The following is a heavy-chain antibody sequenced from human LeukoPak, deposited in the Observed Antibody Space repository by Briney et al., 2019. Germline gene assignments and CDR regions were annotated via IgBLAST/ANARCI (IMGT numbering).Heavy chain of an antibody. V-gene: IGHV3-7*01. Sequence: GGSLRLSCAASGFTFSSYWMSWVRQAPGKGLELVANIKQDGSEKYYVDSVKGRFTISRDNAKNSLYLQMNSLRAEDTAVYYCAREAIRDIVVVVAAPLNFDYWGQGTLVTVSS. CDR3: AREAIRDIVVVVAAPLNFDY. CDR1: GFTFSSYW. D-gene: IGHD2-15*01. J-gene: IGHJ4*02. CDR2: IKQDGSEK.